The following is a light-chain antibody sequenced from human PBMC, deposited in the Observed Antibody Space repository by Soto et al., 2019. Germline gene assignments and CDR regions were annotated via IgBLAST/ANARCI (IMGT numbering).Light chain of an antibody. CDR3: AAWDDSLNGRV. CDR2: SNN. Sequence: QSVLTQPPSASGTPGQMVTISCSGSSSNIGSNTVSWYQQLPLSAPKLLIYSNNQRPSGVPDRFSGSKSATSASLAISGLQSEDEADYYCAAWDDSLNGRVFGGGTKLTVL. V-gene: IGLV1-44*01. CDR1: SSNIGSNT. J-gene: IGLJ3*02.